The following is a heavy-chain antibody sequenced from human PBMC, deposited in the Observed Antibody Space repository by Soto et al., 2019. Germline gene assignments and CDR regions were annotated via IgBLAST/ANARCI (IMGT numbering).Heavy chain of an antibody. D-gene: IGHD6-6*01. CDR1: GFTFSSYG. Sequence: GGSLRLSCAASGFTFSSYGMHWVRQAPGKGLEWVAVISYDGSNKYYADSVKGRFTISRDNSKNTLYLQMNSLRAEDTAVYYCAKEAKYKSSIAARQHFDYWGQGTLVTVSS. CDR2: ISYDGSNK. CDR3: AKEAKYKSSIAARQHFDY. J-gene: IGHJ4*02. V-gene: IGHV3-30*18.